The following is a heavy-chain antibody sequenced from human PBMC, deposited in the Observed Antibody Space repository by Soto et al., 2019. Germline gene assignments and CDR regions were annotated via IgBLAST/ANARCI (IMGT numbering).Heavy chain of an antibody. CDR3: AKVEWYSSSWYYFDY. V-gene: IGHV3-23*01. CDR1: GFTFSSYS. J-gene: IGHJ4*02. CDR2: ISGSGGST. Sequence: GGSLRRSCAASGFTFSSYSMNWVRQAPGKGLEWVSAISGSGGSTYYADSVKGRFTISRDNSKNTLYLQMNSLRAEDTAVYYCAKVEWYSSSWYYFDYWGQGTLVTVSS. D-gene: IGHD6-13*01.